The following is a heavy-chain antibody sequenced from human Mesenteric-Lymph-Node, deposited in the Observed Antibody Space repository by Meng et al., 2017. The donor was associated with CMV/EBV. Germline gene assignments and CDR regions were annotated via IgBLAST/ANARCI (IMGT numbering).Heavy chain of an antibody. D-gene: IGHD2-2*01. Sequence: LSGYYWSWIRQPPGKGLEWIGEINHSGSTNYNPSLKSRVTISVDTSKNQFSLKLSSVTAADTAVYYCARSLFGGYCSSTSCYGRGFDYWGQGTLVTVSS. CDR1: LSGYY. V-gene: IGHV4-34*01. CDR3: ARSLFGGYCSSTSCYGRGFDY. J-gene: IGHJ4*02. CDR2: INHSGST.